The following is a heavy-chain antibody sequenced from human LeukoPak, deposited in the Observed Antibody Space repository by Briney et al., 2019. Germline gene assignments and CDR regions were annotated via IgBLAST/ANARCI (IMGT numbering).Heavy chain of an antibody. CDR3: ARFAAGGSYYYYMDV. Sequence: GGSLRLSCAASGFAFSSYAMSWVRQAPGKGLEWVSNIGTSSTTIYYADSVKGRFTISRDNAKNSLYLQMNSLRADDTAVYYCARFAAGGSYYYYMDVWGKGTTVTVSS. V-gene: IGHV3-48*01. CDR2: IGTSSTTI. D-gene: IGHD6-25*01. J-gene: IGHJ6*03. CDR1: GFAFSSYA.